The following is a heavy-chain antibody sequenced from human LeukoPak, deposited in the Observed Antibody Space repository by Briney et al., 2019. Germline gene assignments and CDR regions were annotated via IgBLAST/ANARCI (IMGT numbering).Heavy chain of an antibody. Sequence: ASVKVSCKASGYTFTSYDINWVRQATGQGLEWMGWMNPNSGNTGYAQKLQGRVTLTTDTSTTTAYMDLRSLRSDDTAVYYCARYPLGVVATNRNDYWGQGTLVTVSS. J-gene: IGHJ4*02. CDR3: ARYPLGVVATNRNDY. CDR2: MNPNSGNT. V-gene: IGHV1-8*01. CDR1: GYTFTSYD. D-gene: IGHD5-12*01.